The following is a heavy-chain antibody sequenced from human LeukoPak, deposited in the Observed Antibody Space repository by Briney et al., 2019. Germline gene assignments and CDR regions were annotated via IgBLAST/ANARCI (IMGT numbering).Heavy chain of an antibody. V-gene: IGHV1-18*01. CDR3: ARDLGFTGDSYYFDY. J-gene: IGHJ4*02. D-gene: IGHD4-17*01. CDR2: ISAYNGIT. Sequence: ASVKVSCKASGYTFISYGITWVRQAPGQGLEWMGWISAYNGITNYAQNLQGRVAMTTDTSTTTAYMDLRSLRSDDTAVYYCARDLGFTGDSYYFDYWGQGTLVTVSS. CDR1: GYTFISYG.